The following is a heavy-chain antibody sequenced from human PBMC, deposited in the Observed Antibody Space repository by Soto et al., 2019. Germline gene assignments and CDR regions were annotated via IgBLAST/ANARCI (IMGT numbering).Heavy chain of an antibody. CDR3: ARSHWDTAMIQVGFFDY. CDR1: GLTFSSYA. D-gene: IGHD5-18*01. Sequence: GGSLRLSCAASGLTFSSYAMHWVRQAPGKGLEWVAVISYDGSNKYYADSVKGRFTISRDNSKNTLYLQMNSLRAEDTAVYYCARSHWDTAMIQVGFFDYWGQGTLVTVSS. CDR2: ISYDGSNK. J-gene: IGHJ4*02. V-gene: IGHV3-30-3*01.